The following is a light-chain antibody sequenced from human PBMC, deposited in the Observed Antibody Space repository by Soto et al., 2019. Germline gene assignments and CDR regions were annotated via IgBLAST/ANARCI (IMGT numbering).Light chain of an antibody. Sequence: QSVLTQPPSVSEAPGQRVTISCTGSSSNIGAGYEAHWYQQVPGTAPKLLIYENNNRPSGVPDRFSGSKSGTSASLAITGLLAEDEAEYYCQSYDSSVSGYVFGTGTKLTVL. CDR1: SSNIGAGYE. J-gene: IGLJ1*01. CDR3: QSYDSSVSGYV. V-gene: IGLV1-40*01. CDR2: ENN.